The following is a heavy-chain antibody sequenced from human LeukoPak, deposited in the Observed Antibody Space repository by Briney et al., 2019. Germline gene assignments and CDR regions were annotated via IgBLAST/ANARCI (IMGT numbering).Heavy chain of an antibody. D-gene: IGHD3-9*01. CDR3: ARVKYDILTGYYYYGMDV. V-gene: IGHV3-11*01. Sequence: PGGSLRLSCAASGFTFSDYYMSWIRQAPGKGLEWVSYISSSGSTIYYADSVKGRFTISRDNAKNSLYLQMNSLRAEDTAVYYCARVKYDILTGYYYYGMDVWGQGTTVTVSS. J-gene: IGHJ6*02. CDR1: GFTFSDYY. CDR2: ISSSGSTI.